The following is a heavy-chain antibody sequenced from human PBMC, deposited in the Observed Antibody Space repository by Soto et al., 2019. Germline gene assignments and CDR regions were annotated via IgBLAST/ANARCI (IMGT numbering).Heavy chain of an antibody. J-gene: IGHJ4*02. CDR2: IYYSGST. V-gene: IGHV4-31*03. D-gene: IGHD3-16*01. Sequence: QVQLQESGPGLVKPSQTLSLTCTVSGGSISSGGYYWSWICQHPGKGLEWIGYIYYSGSTYYNPSLKSRVTISVDTSKNQVSLKLSSVPAADTAVYYWARDVARGGNFDYWGQGTLVTVSS. CDR1: GGSISSGGYY. CDR3: ARDVARGGNFDY.